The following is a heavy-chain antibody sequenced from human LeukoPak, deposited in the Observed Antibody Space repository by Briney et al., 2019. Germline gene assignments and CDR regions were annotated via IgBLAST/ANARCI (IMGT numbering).Heavy chain of an antibody. V-gene: IGHV3-66*01. Sequence: PGGSLRLSCAASGFTVSSNYMSWVRQAPGKGLEWVSVIYSGGSTYYADSVKGRFTISRDNSKNTLYLQMNSLRAEDTAVYYCARESIIAVAGRDYYYGMDGWGQGTTVTVSS. CDR3: ARESIIAVAGRDYYYGMDG. CDR2: IYSGGST. J-gene: IGHJ6*02. D-gene: IGHD6-19*01. CDR1: GFTVSSNY.